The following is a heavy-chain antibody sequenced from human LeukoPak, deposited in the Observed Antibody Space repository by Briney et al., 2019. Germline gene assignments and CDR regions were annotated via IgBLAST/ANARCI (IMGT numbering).Heavy chain of an antibody. J-gene: IGHJ4*02. CDR2: ISAYNGNT. CDR3: ARGATGHYDYVWGSYRYYYFDY. Sequence: ASVKVSCKASGYTFTSYGISWVRQAPGQGLEWMGWISAYNGNTNYAQKLQGRVTMTRNTSISTAYMELSSLRSEDTAVYYCARGATGHYDYVWGSYRYYYFDYWGQGTLVTVSS. CDR1: GYTFTSYG. V-gene: IGHV1-18*01. D-gene: IGHD3-16*02.